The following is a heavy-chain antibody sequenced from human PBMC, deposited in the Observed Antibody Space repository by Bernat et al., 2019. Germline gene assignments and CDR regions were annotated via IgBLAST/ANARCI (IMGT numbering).Heavy chain of an antibody. J-gene: IGHJ5*02. CDR3: VRTDSSTGRNWFDP. D-gene: IGHD2-2*01. Sequence: QVQLQQSGPGLVKPSQTLSLTCAISGDSVASSSAAWNWIRQSPSRGLEWLGRTYYRSKWYNDYAVSVKSRITINPDTSKNQFSLQLNSVTPEDTAVYYCVRTDSSTGRNWFDPWGQGTLVTVSS. V-gene: IGHV6-1*01. CDR1: GDSVASSSAA. CDR2: TYYRSKWYN.